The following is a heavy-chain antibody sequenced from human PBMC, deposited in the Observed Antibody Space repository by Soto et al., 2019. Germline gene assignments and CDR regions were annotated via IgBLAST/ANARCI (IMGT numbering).Heavy chain of an antibody. CDR1: GYTFTSYD. J-gene: IGHJ6*03. V-gene: IGHV1-8*01. D-gene: IGHD6-13*01. CDR3: ARRFSSSWRFDYYYYMDV. Sequence: ASVKVSCKASGYTFTSYDINWVRQATGQGLEWMGWMNPNSGNTSYAQKFQGRVTMTRNTPISTAYMELSSLRSEDTAVYYCARRFSSSWRFDYYYYMDVWGKGTTVTVSS. CDR2: MNPNSGNT.